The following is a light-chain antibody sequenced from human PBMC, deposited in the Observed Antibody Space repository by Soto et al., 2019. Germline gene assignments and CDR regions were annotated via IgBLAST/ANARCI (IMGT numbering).Light chain of an antibody. CDR3: QQYGNAPWT. J-gene: IGKJ1*01. V-gene: IGKV3-20*01. CDR1: QSVTGSY. Sequence: EVVLTQSPGTLSLSPGERATLSCRASQSVTGSYLAWYQQKPGQPPRLLIYAASSRATGVPDRLSGSGSGTDFTLTISRLEPEDLAVYYCQQYGNAPWTFGQGTKVDIK. CDR2: AAS.